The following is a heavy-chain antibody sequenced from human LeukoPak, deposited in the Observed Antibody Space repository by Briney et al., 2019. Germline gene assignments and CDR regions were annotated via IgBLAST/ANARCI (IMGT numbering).Heavy chain of an antibody. Sequence: KPSETLSLTCTVSGGSISSYYWSWIRQPPGKGLEWIGYIYYSGSTNYNPSLKSRVTISVDTSKNQFSLKLSSVTAADTAVYYCASSSGDYWGQGTLVTVSS. D-gene: IGHD6-6*01. V-gene: IGHV4-59*01. CDR2: IYYSGST. J-gene: IGHJ4*02. CDR3: ASSSGDY. CDR1: GGSISSYY.